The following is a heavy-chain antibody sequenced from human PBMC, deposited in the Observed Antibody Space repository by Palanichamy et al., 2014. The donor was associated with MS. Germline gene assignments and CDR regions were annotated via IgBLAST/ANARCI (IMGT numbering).Heavy chain of an antibody. V-gene: IGHV3-23*01. Sequence: EVQLLESGGDLVQPGGSLRLSCAASGFTFSSHAMNWVRQAPGKGLEWVSTISGSGISTCYADSVQGRFTISRDNSKNTVYLQMSSLRVDDTAVYYCTKDARGYDRPVDYWGQGTLVTVSS. CDR3: TKDARGYDRPVDY. CDR1: GFTFSSHA. D-gene: IGHD5-12*01. CDR2: ISGSGIST. J-gene: IGHJ4*02.